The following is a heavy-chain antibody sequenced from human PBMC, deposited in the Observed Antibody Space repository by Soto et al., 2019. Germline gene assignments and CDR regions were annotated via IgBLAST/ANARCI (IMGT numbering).Heavy chain of an antibody. CDR1: GFNFRGYG. V-gene: IGHV3-33*01. CDR3: AGDFGTHTRYYPHGMDV. D-gene: IGHD3-3*01. CDR2: IWYDGSNK. Sequence: GGSLRLSCEASGFNFRGYGMHSVRQSPGTGLEWVAFIWYDGSNKYYGDSVKGRFTVSRDNSRNTLYLQMNSVRGSEATIYYCAGDFGTHTRYYPHGMDVWDQGTTVTVSS. J-gene: IGHJ6*02.